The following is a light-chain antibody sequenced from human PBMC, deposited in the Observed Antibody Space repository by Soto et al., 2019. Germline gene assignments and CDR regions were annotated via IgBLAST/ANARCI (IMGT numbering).Light chain of an antibody. CDR2: ATS. J-gene: IGKJ1*01. Sequence: DIQMTQSPSSLSASVGDRITMTCRASQSISKYLNWYQQRPGKGPRLLIYATSNLQSGVPSRFSGRGSGTDFTLTISSLEPDEFAPFFCQHNYLTRPWTFGQVTMVEIK. V-gene: IGKV1-39*01. CDR3: QHNYLTRPWT. CDR1: QSISKY.